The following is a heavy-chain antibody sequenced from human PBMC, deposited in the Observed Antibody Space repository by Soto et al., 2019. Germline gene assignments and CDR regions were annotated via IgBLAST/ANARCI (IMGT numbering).Heavy chain of an antibody. CDR1: GITFSNYW. CDR3: ASVHKDMRWSYY. CDR2: IKSDGTTT. Sequence: GGSLRLSCAASGITFSNYWMHWVRQAPGKGLVWVSRIKSDGTTTNYADSVKGRFTISRDNAKNTLYLQMNSLTADDTAVYYCASVHKDMRWSYYWGQGTLVTVSS. D-gene: IGHD2-15*01. J-gene: IGHJ4*02. V-gene: IGHV3-74*01.